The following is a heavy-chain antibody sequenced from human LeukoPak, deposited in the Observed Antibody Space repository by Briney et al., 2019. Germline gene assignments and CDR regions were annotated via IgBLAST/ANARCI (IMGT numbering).Heavy chain of an antibody. Sequence: GASVKVSCKASGYTFTNYYMHWVRQAPGQGPEWMGWTNPNTGGTKYAQKFQGRVTMTGDTSISTAYMELSRLASGDTAVYYCAIPPCSDGYCFFDYWGQGTLVTVSS. CDR1: GYTFTNYY. V-gene: IGHV1-2*02. CDR2: TNPNTGGT. J-gene: IGHJ4*02. CDR3: AIPPCSDGYCFFDY. D-gene: IGHD2-21*02.